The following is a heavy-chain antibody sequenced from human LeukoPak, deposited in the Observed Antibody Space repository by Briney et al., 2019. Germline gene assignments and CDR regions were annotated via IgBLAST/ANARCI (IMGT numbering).Heavy chain of an antibody. D-gene: IGHD2-2*03. V-gene: IGHV3-64*01. Sequence: GSLRLSCSATGFTFSSYGMHWVRQSPGTGLEFVSAISRSGGNTYYANSVKGRFTIPRDTSKNTLYLQVGSLRVEDMAVYYCARVGDRSGNGYSHWGQGTLVTVSS. CDR1: GFTFSSYG. CDR3: ARVGDRSGNGYSH. CDR2: ISRSGGNT. J-gene: IGHJ4*02.